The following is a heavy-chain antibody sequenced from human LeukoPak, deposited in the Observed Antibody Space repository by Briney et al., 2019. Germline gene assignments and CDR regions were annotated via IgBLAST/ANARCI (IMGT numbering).Heavy chain of an antibody. CDR1: GGSISSGGYY. J-gene: IGHJ4*02. CDR2: IYYSGST. Sequence: PSQTLSLTCTVSGGSISSGGYYWGWLRQHPGKGLEWIGYIYYSGSTYYNPSLKSRVTISVDTSKNQFSLKLSSVTAADTAVYYCASDYYDSSGYTYYFDYWGQGTLVTVSS. D-gene: IGHD3-22*01. CDR3: ASDYYDSSGYTYYFDY. V-gene: IGHV4-31*03.